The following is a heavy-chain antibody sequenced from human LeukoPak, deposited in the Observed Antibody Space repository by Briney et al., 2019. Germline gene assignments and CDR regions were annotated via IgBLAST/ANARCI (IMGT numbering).Heavy chain of an antibody. V-gene: IGHV4-38-2*02. CDR3: ARRGRYCTNGVCYTGFDY. CDR1: GYSISSGYY. CDR2: IYHSGST. D-gene: IGHD2-8*01. J-gene: IGHJ4*02. Sequence: SETLSLTCTVSGYSISSGYYWGWIRQPPGKGLEWIGSIYHSGSTYYNPSLKSRVTISVDTSKNQFSLKLSSVTAADTAVYYCARRGRYCTNGVCYTGFDYWGQGTLVTVSS.